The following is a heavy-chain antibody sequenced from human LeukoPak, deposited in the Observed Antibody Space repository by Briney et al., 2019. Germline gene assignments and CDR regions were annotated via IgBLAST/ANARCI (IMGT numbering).Heavy chain of an antibody. V-gene: IGHV3-30-3*01. D-gene: IGHD6-13*01. J-gene: IGHJ6*02. CDR2: ISYDGSNK. Sequence: GRSLRLSCAASGFTFSSYAMHWVRQAPGKGLEWVAVISYDGSNKYYADSVKGRFTISRDNSKNTLYLQMNSLRAEDTAVYYCARESGLQLKDYYGMDVWGQGTTVTVSS. CDR1: GFTFSSYA. CDR3: ARESGLQLKDYYGMDV.